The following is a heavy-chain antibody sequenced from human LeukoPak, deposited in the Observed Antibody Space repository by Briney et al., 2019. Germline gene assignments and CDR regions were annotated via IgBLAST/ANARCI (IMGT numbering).Heavy chain of an antibody. CDR1: GYTFTGYY. J-gene: IGHJ4*02. D-gene: IGHD3-22*01. CDR3: ARGGGYYYDSSGYYYGY. Sequence: EASVKVSCKASGYTFTGYYMHWVRQAPGQGLEWMGWINPNSGDTNYAQKFQGRGTMTRDTSISTAYMELSRLRSDDTAVYYCARGGGYYYDSSGYYYGYWGQGTLVTVSS. CDR2: INPNSGDT. V-gene: IGHV1-2*02.